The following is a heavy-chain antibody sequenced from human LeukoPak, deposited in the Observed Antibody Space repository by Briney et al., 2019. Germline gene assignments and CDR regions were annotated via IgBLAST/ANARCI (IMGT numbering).Heavy chain of an antibody. J-gene: IGHJ6*03. CDR3: ARVSHYYYYMEV. V-gene: IGHV3-7*01. CDR2: IKQDGSKT. CDR1: GFPFSTYW. Sequence: GGSLRLSCAASGFPFSTYWMTWVRQAPGKGLEWVANIKQDGSKTYYADSVKGRFTIARDNAKNSVSLQMNSLRDEDTAVYYCARVSHYYYYMEVWGKGTTVTVSS.